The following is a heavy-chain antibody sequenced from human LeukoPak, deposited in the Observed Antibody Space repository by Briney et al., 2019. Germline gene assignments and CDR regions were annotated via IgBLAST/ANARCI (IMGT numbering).Heavy chain of an antibody. J-gene: IGHJ4*01. D-gene: IGHD1-1*01. CDR3: ARVNGGFDY. V-gene: IGHV3-48*04. CDR2: ISSSSSTI. CDR1: GFTFSGYS. Sequence: GGSLRLSCAASGFTFSGYSMNWVRQAPGKGLEWVSYISSSSSTIYYADSVKGRFTISRDNAKNSLYLQMNSLRAEDTAVYYWARVNGGFDYMLHGTLVIVIS.